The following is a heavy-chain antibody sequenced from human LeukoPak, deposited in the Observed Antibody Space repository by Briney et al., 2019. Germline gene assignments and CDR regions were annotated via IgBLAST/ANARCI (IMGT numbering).Heavy chain of an antibody. CDR1: GFTFSSYG. J-gene: IGHJ3*02. D-gene: IGHD6-19*01. Sequence: GGSLRVSCAASGFTFSSYGMHWVRQDRGKGLGWVAVIWYVGSNKYYADSVKGRFTISKDNTKNTLYLQINSLRAEDTAVYYCAMYSGWNDAFDIWCQGTMVTVSS. CDR2: IWYVGSNK. V-gene: IGHV3-33*08. CDR3: AMYSGWNDAFDI.